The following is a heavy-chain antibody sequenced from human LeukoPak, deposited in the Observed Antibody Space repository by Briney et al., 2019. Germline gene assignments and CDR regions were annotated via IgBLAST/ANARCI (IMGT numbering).Heavy chain of an antibody. CDR1: GFTLSNYW. V-gene: IGHV3-7*01. Sequence: GGSLRLSCAASGFTLSNYWMSWVRQAPGKGLEWVANIKQDGSEKYYVDSVKGRFTISRDNAKNSVYLQMNSLRAEDTAVYYCARDPDGYCSSTSCPGAFDYWGQGTLVTVSS. CDR2: IKQDGSEK. CDR3: ARDPDGYCSSTSCPGAFDY. J-gene: IGHJ4*02. D-gene: IGHD2-2*01.